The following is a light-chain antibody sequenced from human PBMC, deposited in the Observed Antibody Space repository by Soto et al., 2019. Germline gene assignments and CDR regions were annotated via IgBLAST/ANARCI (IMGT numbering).Light chain of an antibody. CDR2: SAS. V-gene: IGKV1-39*01. Sequence: DIQMTQSPSSLSTSVGDRVTITCRTSQSINNYFNWYQQKSGTAPQLLIYSASHLPSGVPSRFSGGGYGTDFILTIRSLQPEDSAIYFCQQSITAPLTFGGGTKVDIK. CDR1: QSINNY. J-gene: IGKJ4*01. CDR3: QQSITAPLT.